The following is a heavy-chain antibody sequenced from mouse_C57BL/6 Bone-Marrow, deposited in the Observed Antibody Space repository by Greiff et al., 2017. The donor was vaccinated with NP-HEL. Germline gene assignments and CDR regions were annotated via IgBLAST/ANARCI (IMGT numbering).Heavy chain of an antibody. J-gene: IGHJ3*01. CDR3: ARHYGSSYVWFAY. V-gene: IGHV1-69*01. CDR1: GYTFTSYW. CDR2: IDPSDSYT. Sequence: QVQLQQPGAELVMPGASVKLSCKASGYTFTSYWMHWVKQRPGQGLEWIGEIDPSDSYTNYNQKFKGKSTLTVDKSSSTAYMQLSSLTSEDSAVYYCARHYGSSYVWFAYWGQGTLVTVSA. D-gene: IGHD1-1*01.